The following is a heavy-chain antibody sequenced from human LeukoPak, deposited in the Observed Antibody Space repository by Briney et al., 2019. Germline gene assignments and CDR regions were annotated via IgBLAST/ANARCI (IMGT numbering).Heavy chain of an antibody. Sequence: GGSLRLSFAASGFTFSSYSMNWVRQAPGKGLEWVSSISSSSSYIYYADSVKGRFTISRDNAKNSLYLQMNSLRAEDTAVYYCARDTSGYYDSSGYYYYYYGMDVWGQGTTVTVSS. J-gene: IGHJ6*02. D-gene: IGHD3-22*01. CDR1: GFTFSSYS. V-gene: IGHV3-21*01. CDR2: ISSSSSYI. CDR3: ARDTSGYYDSSGYYYYYYGMDV.